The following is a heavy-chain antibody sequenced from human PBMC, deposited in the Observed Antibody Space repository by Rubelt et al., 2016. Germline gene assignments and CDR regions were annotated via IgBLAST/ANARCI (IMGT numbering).Heavy chain of an antibody. CDR3: ARGTGIAPDY. CDR2: IHSGGNT. D-gene: IGHD6-13*01. V-gene: IGHV3-66*01. J-gene: IGHJ4*02. CDR1: GFTVSSNY. Sequence: EVRLVESGGGLVQPGGSLRLSCAASGFTVSSNYMSWVRQAPGKGLEWVSIIHSGGNTYYADSVKGRFTISRDNAKNSLYLQKNSLRADDTAVYYCARGTGIAPDYWGQGTLVTVSS.